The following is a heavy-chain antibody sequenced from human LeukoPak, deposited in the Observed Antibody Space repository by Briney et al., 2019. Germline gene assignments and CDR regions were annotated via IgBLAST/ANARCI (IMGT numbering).Heavy chain of an antibody. CDR3: AKDRAGGSVWYAFDP. CDR2: ISFSGGST. V-gene: IGHV3-23*01. J-gene: IGHJ5*02. D-gene: IGHD6-13*01. Sequence: GGSLRLSCAASGFTFSSYAMSWVRQAPGKGLEWVSVISFSGGSTDYADSVKGRFTISRDNSKNTLYLQMNSLRPDDTAVYYGAKDRAGGSVWYAFDPWGQGTLVTVSS. CDR1: GFTFSSYA.